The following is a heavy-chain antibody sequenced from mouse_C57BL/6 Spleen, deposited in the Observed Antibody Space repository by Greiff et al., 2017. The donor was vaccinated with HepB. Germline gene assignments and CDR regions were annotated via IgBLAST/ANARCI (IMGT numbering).Heavy chain of an antibody. J-gene: IGHJ2*01. CDR3: ARGGFHYCGDYFDY. V-gene: IGHV1-77*01. D-gene: IGHD2-1*01. CDR1: GYTFTDYY. CDR2: IGPGSGST. Sequence: VQLQQSGAELVKPGASVKISCKASGYTFTDYYINWVKQRPGQGLEWIGKIGPGSGSTYYNEKFKGKATLTADKSSSTASMQLSSLASEDSAVYFFARGGFHYCGDYFDYWGQGTTLTVSS.